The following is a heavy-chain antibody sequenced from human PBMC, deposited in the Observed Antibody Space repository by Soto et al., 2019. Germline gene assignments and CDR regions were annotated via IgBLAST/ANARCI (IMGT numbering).Heavy chain of an antibody. V-gene: IGHV4-39*01. Sequence: PSETLSLTCTVSSESVSSSSYTWGWIRQPPGKGPEWIGSIYSSGSTYYNPSLNSRVTVSVDTSKNQFSLKVTSVTAADTAVYYCARLYGYCIRNSCHGHYAMDVWGQGTTVTVSS. CDR2: IYSSGST. J-gene: IGHJ6*02. CDR1: SESVSSSSYT. D-gene: IGHD2-2*01. CDR3: ARLYGYCIRNSCHGHYAMDV.